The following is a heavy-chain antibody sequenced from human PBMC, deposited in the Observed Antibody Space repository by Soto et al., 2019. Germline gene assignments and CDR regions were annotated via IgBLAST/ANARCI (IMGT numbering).Heavy chain of an antibody. Sequence: QVQLQQWGAGLLKPSETLSLTCAVYGGSFSGYYWSWIRQPPGKGLEWIGEINHSGSTNYNPSLKSRVTISVDTSKNQFSLKLSSVTAADTAVYSRARGQTYYDFWSGYPRAYYYYYMDVWGKGTTVTVSS. V-gene: IGHV4-34*01. D-gene: IGHD3-3*01. CDR2: INHSGST. J-gene: IGHJ6*03. CDR3: ARGQTYYDFWSGYPRAYYYYYMDV. CDR1: GGSFSGYY.